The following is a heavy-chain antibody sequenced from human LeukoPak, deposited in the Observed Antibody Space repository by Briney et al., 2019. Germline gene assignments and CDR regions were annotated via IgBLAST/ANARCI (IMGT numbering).Heavy chain of an antibody. CDR3: ARDSLRSYDFWSGYYWFDP. V-gene: IGHV4-4*07. CDR1: GGSISSYY. J-gene: IGHJ5*02. D-gene: IGHD3-3*01. Sequence: SETLSLTCTVSGGSISSYYWSWIRQPAGKGVEGIGGIYTSGSTNYNPSLKSRGTISVDTCKNQFSLKLSSVSAADTAVYYCARDSLRSYDFWSGYYWFDPWRQGTLVTVSS. CDR2: IYTSGST.